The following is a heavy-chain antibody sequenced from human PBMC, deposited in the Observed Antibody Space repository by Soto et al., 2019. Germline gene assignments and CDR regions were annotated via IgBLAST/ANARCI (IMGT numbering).Heavy chain of an antibody. D-gene: IGHD4-17*01. CDR1: GYNFAIYW. CDR2: IYPGNSDA. CDR3: ARQDGDGLFYFDY. Sequence: GESLKISCKGSGYNFAIYWMAWVRQMPGKGLEWMGVIYPGNSDARYNPSFRGQVTISADKSITTAYLQWSSLKASDTAIYYCARQDGDGLFYFDYWGQGTLVTVSS. V-gene: IGHV5-51*01. J-gene: IGHJ4*02.